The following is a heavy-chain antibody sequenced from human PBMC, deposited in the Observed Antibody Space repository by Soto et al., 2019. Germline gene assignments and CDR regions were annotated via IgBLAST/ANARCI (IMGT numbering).Heavy chain of an antibody. CDR1: GSSIRSSSAY. D-gene: IGHD5-12*01. V-gene: IGHV4-39*01. CDR2: IYYSGST. J-gene: IGHJ3*02. Sequence: SETLSLTCTVAGSSIRSSSAYWGWIRQPPGTGLEWIGSIYYSGSTYYNPSLKCRVTISVDTSKNQFSLKLSSVTAADTAVYYCARALEDIVATVGAFDIWGQGTMVT. CDR3: ARALEDIVATVGAFDI.